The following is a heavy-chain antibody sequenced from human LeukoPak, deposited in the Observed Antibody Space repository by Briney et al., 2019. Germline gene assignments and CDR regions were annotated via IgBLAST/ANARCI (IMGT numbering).Heavy chain of an antibody. CDR2: INPSSGGT. D-gene: IGHD3-9*01. CDR3: ASYYTILTGYYDRDAFDI. Sequence: ASVKVSCKASGYTFVDYYLHWVRQAPGQGLEWMGWINPSSGGTNYAQKFQGRVTMTRDTSINTAYVELSRLRSDDTALYYCASYYTILTGYYDRDAFDIWGQGTMVTVSS. V-gene: IGHV1-2*02. CDR1: GYTFVDYY. J-gene: IGHJ3*02.